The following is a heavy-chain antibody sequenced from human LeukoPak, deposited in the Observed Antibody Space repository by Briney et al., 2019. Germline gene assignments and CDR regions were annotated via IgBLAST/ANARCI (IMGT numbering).Heavy chain of an antibody. CDR2: INPEKRDT. D-gene: IGHD6-25*01. V-gene: IGHV1-2*02. J-gene: IGHJ4*02. CDR1: GYTFTGYA. CDR3: AKKVRGPSHPLVF. Sequence: ASVKVSCKASGYTFTGYAIHWVRQAPGQGLEWMGWINPEKRDTGYAHKFQGRVTMTSDTSISTAYMELSSLRSDDTAVYYCAKKVRGPSHPLVFWGQGTLVTVSS.